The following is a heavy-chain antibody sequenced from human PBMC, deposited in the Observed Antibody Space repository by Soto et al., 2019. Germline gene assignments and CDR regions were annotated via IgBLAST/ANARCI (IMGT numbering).Heavy chain of an antibody. D-gene: IGHD5-12*01. J-gene: IGHJ4*02. CDR2: VTGSGDSA. CDR3: WKGRYTGNIKVFTH. V-gene: IGHV3-23*01. Sequence: EVQLLESGGGLVQPGGSLRLSCAASGFTFRDYAMSWVRQAPGKGLGWVATVTGSGDSANYAESVNGRFTISLGNSEDTLYLQTNSLRADDTGVYFCWKGRYTGNIKVFTHSGQGTLVAVSS. CDR1: GFTFRDYA.